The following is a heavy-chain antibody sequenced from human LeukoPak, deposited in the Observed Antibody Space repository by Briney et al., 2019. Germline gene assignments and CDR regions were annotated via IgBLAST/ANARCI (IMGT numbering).Heavy chain of an antibody. CDR1: GGSFSGYY. V-gene: IGHV4-34*01. D-gene: IGHD3-10*01. J-gene: IGHJ4*02. CDR3: ARERGTRITMVRGRNSVYFDY. Sequence: PSETLSLTCAVYGGSFSGYYWSWIRQPPGKGLEWIGEINHSGSTNYNPSLKSRVTISVDTSKNQFSLRLSSVTAADTAVYYCARERGTRITMVRGRNSVYFDYWGQGTLVTVSS. CDR2: INHSGST.